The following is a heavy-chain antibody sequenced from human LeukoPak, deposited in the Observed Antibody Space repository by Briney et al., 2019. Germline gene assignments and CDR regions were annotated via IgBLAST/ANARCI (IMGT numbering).Heavy chain of an antibody. CDR3: ARDYCSGGSCSSIVCGFRDYMDV. CDR1: GYTFASYG. V-gene: IGHV1-18*01. Sequence: ASVKVSCKASGYTFASYGICWVRQAPGQGLEWMGWISAYNGNTNYAQKLQGRVTMTTDTSTSTAYMELRSLRSDDTAVYYCARDYCSGGSCSSIVCGFRDYMDVWGKGTTVTVSS. CDR2: ISAYNGNT. J-gene: IGHJ6*03. D-gene: IGHD2-15*01.